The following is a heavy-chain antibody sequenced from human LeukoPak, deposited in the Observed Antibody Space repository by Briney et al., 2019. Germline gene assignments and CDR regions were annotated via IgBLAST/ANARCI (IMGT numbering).Heavy chain of an antibody. CDR2: ISGSGGST. Sequence: GGSLRLSCVASGFIFSTYAMSWVRQAPGKGLEWVSSISGSGGSTYYADSVKGRFTMSRDNSKNTLYLQMNSLRAEDTAVYYCAKTESSSYFYTYFNYWGQGTLVTVSS. D-gene: IGHD3-22*01. V-gene: IGHV3-23*01. CDR1: GFIFSTYA. CDR3: AKTESSSYFYTYFNY. J-gene: IGHJ4*02.